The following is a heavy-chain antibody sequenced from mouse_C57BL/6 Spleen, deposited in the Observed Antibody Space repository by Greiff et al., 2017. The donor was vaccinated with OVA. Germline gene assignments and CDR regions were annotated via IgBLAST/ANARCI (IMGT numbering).Heavy chain of an antibody. Sequence: VQLQQSGTVLARPGASVKMSCKTSGYTFTSYWMHWVKQRPGQGLEWIGAIYPGNSDTSYNQKFKGKAKLTAVTSASTAYMELSSLTNEDSAVYYCTRSDDYDWLAYWGQGTLVTVSA. CDR1: GYTFTSYW. J-gene: IGHJ3*01. CDR3: TRSDDYDWLAY. V-gene: IGHV1-5*01. D-gene: IGHD2-4*01. CDR2: IYPGNSDT.